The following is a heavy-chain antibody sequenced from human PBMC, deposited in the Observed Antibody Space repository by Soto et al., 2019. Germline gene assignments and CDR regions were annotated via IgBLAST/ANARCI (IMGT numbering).Heavy chain of an antibody. CDR3: ARVATYSGSYSPFDY. CDR2: IYSDGST. J-gene: IGHJ4*02. V-gene: IGHV3-66*01. Sequence: EVHLVESGGGLVQPGGSLRLSCAASGFTVSGNYMSWVRQTPGKGLVWLSLIYSDGSTDYADSVKGRFTISRDNFKNTLYLQMNSLRAEDTAVYYCARVATYSGSYSPFDYWGQGTLVTVSS. CDR1: GFTVSGNY. D-gene: IGHD1-26*01.